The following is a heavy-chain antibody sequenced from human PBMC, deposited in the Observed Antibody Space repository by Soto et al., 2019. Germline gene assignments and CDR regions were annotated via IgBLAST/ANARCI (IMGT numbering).Heavy chain of an antibody. CDR3: ARVAQTPYSSSSSAMPDY. CDR2: ISYDGSNK. Sequence: QVQLVESGGGVVQPGRSLRLSCAASGFTFSSYGMHWVRQAPGKGLEWVAVISYDGSNKYYADSVKGRFTISRDNSKNTLYLQMNSLRAEDTAVYYCARVAQTPYSSSSSAMPDYWGQGTLVTVSS. CDR1: GFTFSSYG. D-gene: IGHD6-6*01. V-gene: IGHV3-30*03. J-gene: IGHJ4*02.